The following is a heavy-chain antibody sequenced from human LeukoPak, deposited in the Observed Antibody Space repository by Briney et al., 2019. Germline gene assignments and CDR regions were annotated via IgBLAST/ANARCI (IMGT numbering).Heavy chain of an antibody. D-gene: IGHD3-3*01. CDR1: GYTFTGYY. J-gene: IGHJ6*03. CDR2: INPNSGGT. V-gene: IGHV1-2*02. Sequence: ASVKVSCKASGYTFTGYYMHWVRQAPGQGLEWMGWINPNSGGTNYAQKFQGRVTMTRDTSISTAYMELSRLRSDDTAVYYCARYKSGTKEDFWSGDYYYYMDVWGKGTTVTVSS. CDR3: ARYKSGTKEDFWSGDYYYYMDV.